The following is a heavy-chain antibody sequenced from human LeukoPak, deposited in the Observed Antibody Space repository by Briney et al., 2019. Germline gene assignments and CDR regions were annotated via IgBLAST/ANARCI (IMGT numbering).Heavy chain of an antibody. CDR1: GYSITSAYY. CDR3: ARTAEAHSWRTRYYDYYMDV. Sequence: PSETLSLTCTVSGYSITSAYYWGWIRQPPGKGLEWIGSFFLKGSTYYNPSLKSRVTISVDTSKNQFSLTLSSVTAADTAVYYCARTAEAHSWRTRYYDYYMDVWGKGTTVTVSS. CDR2: FFLKGST. J-gene: IGHJ6*03. D-gene: IGHD6-13*01. V-gene: IGHV4-38-2*02.